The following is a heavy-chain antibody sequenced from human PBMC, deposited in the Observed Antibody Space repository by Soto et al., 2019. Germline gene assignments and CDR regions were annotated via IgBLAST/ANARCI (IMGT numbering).Heavy chain of an antibody. CDR3: ARGPGYSYGLLFDY. CDR1: GGSISSGDYY. Sequence: KTSETLSLTCTVSGGSISSGDYYWSWIRQPPGKGLEWIGYIYYSGSTYYNPSLKSRVTISVDTSKNQFSLKLSSVTAADTAVYYCARGPGYSYGLLFDYWGQGTQVTVSS. V-gene: IGHV4-30-4*01. J-gene: IGHJ4*02. CDR2: IYYSGST. D-gene: IGHD5-18*01.